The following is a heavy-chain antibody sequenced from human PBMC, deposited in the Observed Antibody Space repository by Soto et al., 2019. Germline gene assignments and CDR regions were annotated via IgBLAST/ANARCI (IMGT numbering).Heavy chain of an antibody. CDR2: IYYSGST. CDR1: GGSISSYY. V-gene: IGHV4-59*01. CDR3: ARVGSIVVVTDGMDV. J-gene: IGHJ6*02. Sequence: PSETLSLTCTVSGGSISSYYWSWIRQPPGKGLEWIGYIYYSGSTNYNPSLKSRVTISVDTSMNQFSLKLSSVTAADTAVYYCARVGSIVVVTDGMDVWGQGTTVTVSS. D-gene: IGHD2-21*02.